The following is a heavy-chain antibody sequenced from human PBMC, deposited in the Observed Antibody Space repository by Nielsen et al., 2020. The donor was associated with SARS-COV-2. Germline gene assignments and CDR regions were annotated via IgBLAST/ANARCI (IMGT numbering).Heavy chain of an antibody. J-gene: IGHJ6*02. CDR3: TRNYYYGMDV. Sequence: GGSLRLSCTASGFTFSDYAMSWVRQAPGKGLEWVRFIRSKAYGGTTEYAASVKGRFTISRDDSNSIAYLQMNSLKTEDTAVYFCTRNYYYGMDVWGQGTTVTVSS. CDR1: GFTFSDYA. CDR2: IRSKAYGGTT. V-gene: IGHV3-49*04.